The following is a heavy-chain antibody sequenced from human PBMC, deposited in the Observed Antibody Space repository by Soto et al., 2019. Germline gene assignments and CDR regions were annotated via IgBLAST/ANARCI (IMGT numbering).Heavy chain of an antibody. CDR1: GYTFTNYL. CDR2: INPSGGSA. Sequence: KVSCKASGYTFTNYLIHWVRQAPGQGLEWMGIINPSGGSANYAQKFQGRVTMTRDTSTSTVYMELSSLRSEDTAVYYCARVLGGATPFFVYWGQGTLVTVSS. CDR3: ARVLGGATPFFVY. D-gene: IGHD1-26*01. V-gene: IGHV1-46*01. J-gene: IGHJ4*02.